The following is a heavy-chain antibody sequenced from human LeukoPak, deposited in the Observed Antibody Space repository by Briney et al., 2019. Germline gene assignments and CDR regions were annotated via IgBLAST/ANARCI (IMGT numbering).Heavy chain of an antibody. V-gene: IGHV3-74*01. CDR1: GFSIHGYW. Sequence: GGSLRLSCAASGFSIHGYWMHWVRQAPGKGLMWVSRIKSDGSWTNYADSVRGRFTISRDNAKNTLFLQMVGLRAEDTAIYYCVRDGDAYDFDLWGQGILVTVSS. J-gene: IGHJ4*02. CDR3: VRDGDAYDFDL. CDR2: IKSDGSWT. D-gene: IGHD5-12*01.